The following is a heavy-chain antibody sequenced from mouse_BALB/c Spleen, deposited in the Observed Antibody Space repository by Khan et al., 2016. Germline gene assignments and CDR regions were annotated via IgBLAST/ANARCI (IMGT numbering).Heavy chain of an antibody. D-gene: IGHD1-1*01. Sequence: EVQLQESGPGLVKPSQSLSLTCTVTGYSITSDYAWNWIRQFPGNKLEWMGYISYSGSTSYNPSLKSRISITRDTSKNQFFLQLNSVTTEDTATYYCARFNYSSSYYYAMDYWGQGTSVTVSS. CDR2: ISYSGST. J-gene: IGHJ4*01. CDR1: GYSITSDYA. CDR3: ARFNYSSSYYYAMDY. V-gene: IGHV3-2*02.